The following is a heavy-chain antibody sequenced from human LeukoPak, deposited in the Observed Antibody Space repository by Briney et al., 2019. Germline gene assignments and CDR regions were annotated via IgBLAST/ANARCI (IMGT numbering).Heavy chain of an antibody. V-gene: IGHV1-18*01. CDR1: GYTFTSYG. D-gene: IGHD3-16*02. Sequence: GASVKVSCKASGYTFTSYGISWVRQAPGQGLEWMGWISAYNGNTNYAQKLQGRVTMTTDTSTSTAYMELRSLRSDDTAVYYCARGFDYDYVWGSHPSLGYWGQGTLVTVSS. CDR3: ARGFDYDYVWGSHPSLGY. CDR2: ISAYNGNT. J-gene: IGHJ4*02.